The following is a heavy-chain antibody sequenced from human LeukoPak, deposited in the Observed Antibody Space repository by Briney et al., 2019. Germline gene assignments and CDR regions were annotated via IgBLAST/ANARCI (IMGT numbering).Heavy chain of an antibody. J-gene: IGHJ4*02. CDR1: GYSFTDYY. CDR2: INPNSGGT. Sequence: GASVKDSCKPSGYSFTDYYMYWVRQAPGQGLEWMGWINPNSGGTSSAQKVQGRVTMTRDTSITTVYMEVSWLTSDDTAIYYCARADRLDGSPYLIGPRGQGTLVTVSS. CDR3: ARADRLDGSPYLIGP. V-gene: IGHV1-2*02. D-gene: IGHD1-26*01.